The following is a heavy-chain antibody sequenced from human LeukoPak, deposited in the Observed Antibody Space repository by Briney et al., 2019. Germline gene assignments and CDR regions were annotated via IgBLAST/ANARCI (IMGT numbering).Heavy chain of an antibody. CDR3: TPDGAGWHY. J-gene: IGHJ4*02. V-gene: IGHV3-23*01. CDR2: ISGSGGSA. D-gene: IGHD6-19*01. Sequence: GGSLRLSCAASGFTFNRYAMSWVRQAPGKGLEWVSSISGSGGSAYYADSVKGRFTISRDNSRNTLYLQMNSLRAEDTAVYYCTPDGAGWHYWGQGTLVTVSS. CDR1: GFTFNRYA.